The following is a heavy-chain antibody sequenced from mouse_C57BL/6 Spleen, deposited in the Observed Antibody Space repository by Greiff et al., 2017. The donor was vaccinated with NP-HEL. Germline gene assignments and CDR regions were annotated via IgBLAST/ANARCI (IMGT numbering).Heavy chain of an antibody. V-gene: IGHV1-69*01. Sequence: QVQLQQPGAELVMPGASVKLSCKASGYTFTSYWMHWVKQRPGQGLEWIGEIDPSDSYTNYNQKFKGKSTLTVDKSSSTAYMQLSSLTSEDSAVYYCARRGVYWYFDVWGTGTTVTVSS. CDR3: ARRGVYWYFDV. CDR2: IDPSDSYT. CDR1: GYTFTSYW. J-gene: IGHJ1*03.